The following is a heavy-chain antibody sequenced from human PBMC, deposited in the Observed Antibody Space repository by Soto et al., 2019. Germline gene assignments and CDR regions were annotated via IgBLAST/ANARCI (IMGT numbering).Heavy chain of an antibody. CDR2: MSYDGRNV. CDR3: AREGFAELLWGGFDP. J-gene: IGHJ5*02. D-gene: IGHD3-10*01. V-gene: IGHV3-30*04. CDR1: GFTFSSYA. Sequence: QVQLLESGGGVVQPGRSLRLSCAASGFTFSSYAINWVRQAPGKGLEWVAVMSYDGRNVYYADSVKGRFTISRDNSNNTVYLQMNSLKLEDTAVYYFAREGFAELLWGGFDPWGQGTLVTVSS.